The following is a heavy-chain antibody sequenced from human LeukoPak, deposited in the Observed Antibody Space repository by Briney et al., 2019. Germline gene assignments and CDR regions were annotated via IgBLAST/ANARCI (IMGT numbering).Heavy chain of an antibody. CDR2: IIPIFGTA. CDR1: GGTFSSYA. J-gene: IGHJ4*02. D-gene: IGHD6-13*01. Sequence: WASVKVSCKASGGTFSSYAISWVRQAPGQGLEWMGGIIPIFGTANYAQKFQGRVTITTDESTSTAYMELSSLRSEDTAVYYCARDLWGLAAADYWGQGTLVTVSS. V-gene: IGHV1-69*05. CDR3: ARDLWGLAAADY.